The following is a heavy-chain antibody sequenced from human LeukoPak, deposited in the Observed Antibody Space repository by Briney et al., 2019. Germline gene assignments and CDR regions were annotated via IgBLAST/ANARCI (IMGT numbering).Heavy chain of an antibody. V-gene: IGHV3-53*01. D-gene: IGHD5-24*01. CDR2: IYSGGHT. Sequence: GGSLRLSCAASGFIVSSNYMNWVRQAPGKGLEWVSVIYSGGHTYYTDSVKGRFTISRDISNNTLCLHMNSLRPDDMAVYYCARSTRDGYNHYHYYYMDVWGKGTTVTVSS. CDR3: ARSTRDGYNHYHYYYMDV. J-gene: IGHJ6*03. CDR1: GFIVSSNY.